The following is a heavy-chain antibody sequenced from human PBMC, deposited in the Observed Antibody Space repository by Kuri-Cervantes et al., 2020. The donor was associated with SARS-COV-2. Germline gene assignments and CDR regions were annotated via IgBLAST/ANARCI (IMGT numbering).Heavy chain of an antibody. Sequence: GESLKISCAASGFTFSSYWMHWVRQAPGKGLVWVSRINSDGSSTSYADSVKGRFTISRDNAKNTLYPQMNSLRAEDTAVYYCARDIVTVDYDFWSGYYGQSYFDYWGQGTLVTVSS. J-gene: IGHJ4*02. V-gene: IGHV3-74*01. CDR2: INSDGSST. CDR3: ARDIVTVDYDFWSGYYGQSYFDY. CDR1: GFTFSSYW. D-gene: IGHD3-3*01.